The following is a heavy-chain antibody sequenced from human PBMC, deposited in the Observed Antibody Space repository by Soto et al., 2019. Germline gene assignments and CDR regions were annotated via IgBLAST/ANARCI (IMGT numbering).Heavy chain of an antibody. CDR1: GFTFSSYG. V-gene: IGHV3-30*18. D-gene: IGHD3-3*01. CDR3: AKVSFASSPYYYDH. CDR2: ISYDGSNK. J-gene: IGHJ4*02. Sequence: GGSLRLSCAASGFTFSSYGMHWVRQAPGKGLEWVAVISYDGSNKYYADSVKGRFTISRDNSRNTLYLQMNSLRAEDTAAYYCAKVSFASSPYYYDHWGQGTLVTVSS.